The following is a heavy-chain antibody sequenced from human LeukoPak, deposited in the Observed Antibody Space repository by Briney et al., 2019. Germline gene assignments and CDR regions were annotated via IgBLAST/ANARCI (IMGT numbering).Heavy chain of an antibody. Sequence: SETLSLTCTVSGGSISSSSYYWGWIRQPPGKGLEWIGSIYYSGSTYYNPSLKSRVTISVDTSKNQFSLKLSSLTAADTAVYYCARHRAVSNLSNPPDYWGQGTLVTVSS. D-gene: IGHD4-11*01. CDR2: IYYSGST. J-gene: IGHJ4*02. CDR3: ARHRAVSNLSNPPDY. CDR1: GGSISSSSYY. V-gene: IGHV4-39*01.